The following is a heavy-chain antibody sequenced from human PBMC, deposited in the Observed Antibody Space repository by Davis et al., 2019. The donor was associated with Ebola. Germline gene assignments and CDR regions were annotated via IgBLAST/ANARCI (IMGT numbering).Heavy chain of an antibody. CDR2: ISSSSSYI. CDR1: GFTFYRYE. Sequence: PGGSLRLSCAASGFTFYRYEMNWVRQAPGKWLEWVSSISSSSSYIYYADSVKGRFTISRDNAKNSLYLQMNSLRAEDTAVYYCARDAYYYDSSGYYVYFDYWGQGTLVTVSS. D-gene: IGHD3-22*01. CDR3: ARDAYYYDSSGYYVYFDY. V-gene: IGHV3-21*01. J-gene: IGHJ4*02.